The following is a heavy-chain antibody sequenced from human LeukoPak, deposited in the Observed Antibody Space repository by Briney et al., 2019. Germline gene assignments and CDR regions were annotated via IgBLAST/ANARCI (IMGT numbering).Heavy chain of an antibody. CDR2: INHSGST. V-gene: IGHV4-34*01. CDR1: GGSFSGYY. D-gene: IGHD3-9*01. J-gene: IGHJ6*03. Sequence: SETLSLTCAVYGGSFSGYYWSWIRQPPGKGLEWIGEINHSGSTNYNPSLKSRVTISVDTSKNQFSLKLSSVTAADTAVYYCARDGYDILTGYLNYYYYYMDVWGKGTTVTVSS. CDR3: ARDGYDILTGYLNYYYYYMDV.